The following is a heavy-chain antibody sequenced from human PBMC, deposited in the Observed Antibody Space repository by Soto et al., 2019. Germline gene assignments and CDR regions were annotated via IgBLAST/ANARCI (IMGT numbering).Heavy chain of an antibody. CDR1: GYSFTIYW. V-gene: IGHV5-10-1*01. J-gene: IGHJ6*02. Sequence: GESLKISCKDSGYSFTIYWISWVRQMPGKGLQWMGRIDPSDSYTNYSPSFQGHVTISADKSISTAYLQWSSLKASDTAMYYCARGMVSGTIFGVVINYGRDVWGQGTTATVSS. CDR2: IDPSDSYT. CDR3: ARGMVSGTIFGVVINYGRDV. D-gene: IGHD3-3*01.